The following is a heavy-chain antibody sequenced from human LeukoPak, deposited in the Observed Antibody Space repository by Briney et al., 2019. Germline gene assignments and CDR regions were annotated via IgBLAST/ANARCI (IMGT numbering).Heavy chain of an antibody. D-gene: IGHD5-18*01. CDR1: GFTVSSNY. V-gene: IGHV3-66*01. CDR2: IYSGGST. CDR3: ARDLDTAMVTGGNY. Sequence: PGGSLRLSCAASGFTVSSNYMSWVRQAPGKGLEWVSVIYSGGSTYYADSVKGRFTISRDNSKNTLYLQMNSLRAEDTAVYYCARDLDTAMVTGGNYWGQGTLVTVSS. J-gene: IGHJ4*02.